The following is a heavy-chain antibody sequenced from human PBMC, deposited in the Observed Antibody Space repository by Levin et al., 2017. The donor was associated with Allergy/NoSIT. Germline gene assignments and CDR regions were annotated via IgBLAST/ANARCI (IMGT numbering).Heavy chain of an antibody. J-gene: IGHJ3*02. CDR2: IYHSGST. V-gene: IGHV4-38-2*02. Sequence: SETLSLTCAVSGYSISSGYYWGWIRQPPGKGLEWIGSIYHSGSTYYNPSLKSRVTISVDTSKNQFSLKLSSVTAADTAVYYCAREVPPGAFDIWGQGTMVTVSS. D-gene: IGHD2-2*01. CDR1: GYSISSGYY. CDR3: AREVPPGAFDI.